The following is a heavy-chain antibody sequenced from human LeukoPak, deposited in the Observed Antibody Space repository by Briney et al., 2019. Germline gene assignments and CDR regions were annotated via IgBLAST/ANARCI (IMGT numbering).Heavy chain of an antibody. Sequence: GGSLRLSCAASGFTFSSYSMNWVRQAPGKGLEWVANIKLDGSEKNYVDSVKGRFTISRDNTKNTLYLQMNSLRAEDTAVYYCARSLVDIVLVPAAIAFDYWGQGTLVTVSS. CDR3: ARSLVDIVLVPAAIAFDY. CDR1: GFTFSSYS. J-gene: IGHJ4*02. CDR2: IKLDGSEK. D-gene: IGHD2-2*03. V-gene: IGHV3-7*03.